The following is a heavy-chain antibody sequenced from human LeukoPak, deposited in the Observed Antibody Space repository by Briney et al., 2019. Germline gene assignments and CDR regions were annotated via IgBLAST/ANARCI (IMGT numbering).Heavy chain of an antibody. Sequence: PGGSLRLSCAASGFTFSSYAMSWVRQAPGKGLEWVSAISGSGGSTYYADSVMGRFTISRDNSKTTLYLQMNSLRAEDTAVYYCAKDREFPYYDFWSGPTIDVWGKGTTVTLCS. D-gene: IGHD3-3*01. CDR2: ISGSGGST. J-gene: IGHJ6*03. CDR1: GFTFSSYA. V-gene: IGHV3-23*01. CDR3: AKDREFPYYDFWSGPTIDV.